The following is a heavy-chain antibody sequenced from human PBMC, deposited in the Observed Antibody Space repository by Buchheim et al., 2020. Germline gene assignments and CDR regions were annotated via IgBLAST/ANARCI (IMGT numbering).Heavy chain of an antibody. Sequence: EVQLVESGGGLVQPGGSLRLSCAASGFTFSSYSMNWVRQAPGKGLEWVSYISSSSSTIYYADSVKGRFTISRDSDRNSLDLQMNSLRDEDTAVYYCARDQHRSAWYGPHYYYGMDVWGQGTT. D-gene: IGHD6-19*01. CDR2: ISSSSSTI. CDR1: GFTFSSYS. V-gene: IGHV3-48*02. CDR3: ARDQHRSAWYGPHYYYGMDV. J-gene: IGHJ6*02.